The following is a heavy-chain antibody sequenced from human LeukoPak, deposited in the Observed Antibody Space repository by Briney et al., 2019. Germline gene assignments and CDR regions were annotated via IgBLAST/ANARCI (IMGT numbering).Heavy chain of an antibody. D-gene: IGHD3-16*01. J-gene: IGHJ5*02. Sequence: PGGSLRLSCAASGFTFDDYAMHWVRQAPGKGLEWVSGISWNSGSIGYADSVKGRFTISRDNAKNSLYLQMNSLRAEDTALYYCAREGGTKRLSLGHNWFDPWGQGTLVTVSS. CDR3: AREGGTKRLSLGHNWFDP. V-gene: IGHV3-9*01. CDR1: GFTFDDYA. CDR2: ISWNSGSI.